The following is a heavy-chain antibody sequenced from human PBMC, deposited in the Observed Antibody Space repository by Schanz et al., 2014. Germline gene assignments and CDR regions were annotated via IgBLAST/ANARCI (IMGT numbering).Heavy chain of an antibody. D-gene: IGHD2-15*01. CDR1: GFTFSSYG. J-gene: IGHJ4*02. CDR2: IWYDGSNK. CDR3: ARDHATESCYSAGPHIDY. Sequence: QVQLVESGGGVVQPGRSLRLSCVASGFTFSSYGMHWVRQAPGKGLEWVGVIWYDGSNKYYADSVKGRITISRDNAKNTLFLQRSSLRADDAAVYYGARDHATESCYSAGPHIDYWGQGPLLTVSS. V-gene: IGHV3-33*01.